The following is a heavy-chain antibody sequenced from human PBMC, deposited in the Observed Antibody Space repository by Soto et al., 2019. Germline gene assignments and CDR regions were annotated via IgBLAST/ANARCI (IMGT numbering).Heavy chain of an antibody. D-gene: IGHD3-3*01. CDR2: ISGSGGST. CDR1: GFTFSSYA. V-gene: IGHV3-23*01. CDR3: ARDYDFWSGYYTSYYGMDV. Sequence: GGSLRLSCAASGFTFSSYAMSWVRQAPGKGLEWVSAISGSGGSTYYADSVKGRFTISRDNSKNTLYLQMNSLRAEDTAVYYCARDYDFWSGYYTSYYGMDVWGQGTTVTVSS. J-gene: IGHJ6*02.